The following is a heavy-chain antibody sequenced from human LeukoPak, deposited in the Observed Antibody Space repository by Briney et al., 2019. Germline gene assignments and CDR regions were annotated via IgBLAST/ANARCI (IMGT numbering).Heavy chain of an antibody. CDR2: VRGGSGDR. Sequence: SGGSLRLSCAASGFTFNSYVMTWVRQAPGKGLEWVSTVRGGSGDRYYADSVKGRFTISRDNSKNTLYLQMNSLRDGDTAVYFCARGNSYTSPYYFDNWGQGTLVTVSS. CDR1: GFTFNSYV. V-gene: IGHV3-23*01. CDR3: ARGNSYTSPYYFDN. J-gene: IGHJ4*02. D-gene: IGHD5-18*01.